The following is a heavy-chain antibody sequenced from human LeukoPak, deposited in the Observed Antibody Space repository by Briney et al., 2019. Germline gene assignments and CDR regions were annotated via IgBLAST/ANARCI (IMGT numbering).Heavy chain of an antibody. CDR1: GFSFGFYG. D-gene: IGHD3-22*01. J-gene: IGHJ4*02. CDR3: AKKGYYDGSGYYMYYFDH. V-gene: IGHV3-30*02. CDR2: IRTDGSID. Sequence: GGSLRLSCAASGFSFGFYGLHWVRQAPGKGLEWVAFIRTDGSIDYYADSVRGRFTISRDNSKNTLYLQMNSLRAEDTAVYYCAKKGYYDGSGYYMYYFDHWGQGTLVTVFS.